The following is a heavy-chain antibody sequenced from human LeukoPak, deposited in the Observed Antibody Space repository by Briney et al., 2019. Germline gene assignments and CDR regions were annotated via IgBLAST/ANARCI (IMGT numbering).Heavy chain of an antibody. V-gene: IGHV3-43D*03. CDR2: ISWDGGST. Sequence: GGSLRLSCAASGFTFDDYAMHWVRQAPGKGLEWVSLISWDGGSTYYADSVKGRFTISRDNSKNSLYLQMNSLRAEDTALYYCAKDKDYSGSYHFDYWGQGTLVSVSS. J-gene: IGHJ4*02. D-gene: IGHD1-26*01. CDR3: AKDKDYSGSYHFDY. CDR1: GFTFDDYA.